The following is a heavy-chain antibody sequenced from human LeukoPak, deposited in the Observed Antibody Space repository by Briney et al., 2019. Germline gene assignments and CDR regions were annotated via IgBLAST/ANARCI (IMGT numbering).Heavy chain of an antibody. V-gene: IGHV1-18*01. CDR2: ITAYNDNT. D-gene: IGHD6-13*01. J-gene: IGHJ4*02. CDR3: ARDLRRGSSSWYVSGGDY. Sequence: ASVKVSCKASGYTFTSYGISWVRQAPGQGLEWMGWITAYNDNTYYAQKLQGRVTMTTDTSTSTAYVELRSLRSDDTAVYYCARDLRRGSSSWYVSGGDYWGQGTLVTVSS. CDR1: GYTFTSYG.